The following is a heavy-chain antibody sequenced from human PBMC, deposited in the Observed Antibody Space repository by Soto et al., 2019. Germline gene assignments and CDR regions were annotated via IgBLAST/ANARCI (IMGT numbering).Heavy chain of an antibody. CDR3: AREKDRQQLGGNYYYIMDV. Sequence: QVQLVQSGAEVKKPGSSVKLSCKASGGTFSSSAISWVRQAPGQGLEWMGGIMPIFRTPDYAQKFQGRVTITADEATSTAYMELRSLTSEDTAVYFCAREKDRQQLGGNYYYIMDVWGQGTTVTVSS. CDR1: GGTFSSSA. V-gene: IGHV1-69*12. D-gene: IGHD3-3*02. CDR2: IMPIFRTP. J-gene: IGHJ6*02.